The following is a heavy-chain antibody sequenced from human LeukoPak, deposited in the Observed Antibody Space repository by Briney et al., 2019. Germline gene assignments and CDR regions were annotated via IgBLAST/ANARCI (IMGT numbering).Heavy chain of an antibody. J-gene: IGHJ3*02. Sequence: APVKVSCKASGYTFTSYGISWVRRAPGQGLEWMGWISAYNGNTNYAQKLQGRVTMTTDTSTSTAYMELRSLRSDDTAVYYCAREGYYYDSSASDAFDIWGQGTMVTVSS. CDR2: ISAYNGNT. CDR3: AREGYYYDSSASDAFDI. V-gene: IGHV1-18*01. D-gene: IGHD3-22*01. CDR1: GYTFTSYG.